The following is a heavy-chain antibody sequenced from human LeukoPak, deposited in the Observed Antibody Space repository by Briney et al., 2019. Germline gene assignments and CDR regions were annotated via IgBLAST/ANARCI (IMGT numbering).Heavy chain of an antibody. J-gene: IGHJ3*02. CDR3: ARGVDSNYPDALDI. CDR2: IYHSGST. Sequence: SETLSLTCAVSGGSISSGGYSWSWIRQPPGKGLEWIGYIYHSGSTYYNPSLKSRVTISVDRSKNQFSLKLSSVTAADTAVYYCARGVDSNYPDALDIWGQGTMVTVSS. D-gene: IGHD4-11*01. V-gene: IGHV4-30-2*01. CDR1: GGSISSGGYS.